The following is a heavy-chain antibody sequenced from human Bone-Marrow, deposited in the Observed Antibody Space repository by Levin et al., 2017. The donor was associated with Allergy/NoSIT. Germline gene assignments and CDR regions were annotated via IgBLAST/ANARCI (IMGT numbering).Heavy chain of an antibody. J-gene: IGHJ3*02. CDR1: GFTFSTYA. CDR3: VKTGDCSSTNCFRAFDI. CDR2: INNNGDST. Sequence: PGGSLRLSCSASGFTFSTYAMHWVRQAPGKGLEYVSAINNNGDSTYYADSVKGRFTISRDNPKNTLYLQMSSLRTEDTAVYYCVKTGDCSSTNCFRAFDIWGQGTMVTVSA. V-gene: IGHV3-64D*06. D-gene: IGHD2-2*01.